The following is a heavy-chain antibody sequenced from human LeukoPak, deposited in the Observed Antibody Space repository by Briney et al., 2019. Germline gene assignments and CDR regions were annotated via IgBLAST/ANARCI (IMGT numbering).Heavy chain of an antibody. CDR1: GYTFSDYW. CDR2: VYPGDSDT. CDR3: ARSQGLYGAADY. J-gene: IGHJ4*02. V-gene: IGHV5-51*01. D-gene: IGHD2-2*02. Sequence: GGSLRLSCKASGYTFSDYWIGWVRQMPGQGLEWMGIVYPGDSDTRYSPSFQGHVTISADKSINTAYLQWSGLQASDNAIYFCARSQGLYGAADYWGQGTLV.